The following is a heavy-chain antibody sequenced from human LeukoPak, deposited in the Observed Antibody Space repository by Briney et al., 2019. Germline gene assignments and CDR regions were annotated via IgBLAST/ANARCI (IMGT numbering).Heavy chain of an antibody. J-gene: IGHJ4*02. Sequence: SQTLSLTCTVSGGSISSGGYYWSWIRQHPGKGLEWIGYIYYSGSTYYNPSLKSRVTISVDTPKNQFSLKLSSVTAADTAVYYCARRYYGSGSPFDYWGQGTLVTVSS. CDR1: GGSISSGGYY. CDR2: IYYSGST. V-gene: IGHV4-31*03. CDR3: ARRYYGSGSPFDY. D-gene: IGHD3-10*01.